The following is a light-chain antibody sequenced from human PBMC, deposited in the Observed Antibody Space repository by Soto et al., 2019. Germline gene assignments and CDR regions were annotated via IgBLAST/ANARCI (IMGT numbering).Light chain of an antibody. CDR1: QSVSASY. Sequence: EIVLTQSPDTLSLSPGERATLSCRASQSVSASYLAWYQHKPGQAPRLLMYGASRRATGIPDRFSGSGSGTYFILTISRLEPEDFVVYFCQQYGSSPRTFGGGTKVEI. J-gene: IGKJ4*01. CDR2: GAS. CDR3: QQYGSSPRT. V-gene: IGKV3-20*01.